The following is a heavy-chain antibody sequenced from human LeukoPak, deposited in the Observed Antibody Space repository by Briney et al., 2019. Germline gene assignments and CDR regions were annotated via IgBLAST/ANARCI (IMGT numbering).Heavy chain of an antibody. V-gene: IGHV3-30*03. CDR2: IAYDGSRK. CDR3: TRYDSSRFDS. D-gene: IGHD3-3*01. CDR1: GFTFSGYG. J-gene: IGHJ5*01. Sequence: PGRSLRLSCAASGFTFSGYGMHWVRQAPGKGLEWVTGIAYDGSRKHYADSVKGRFAISRDNSRNTMDLQMNSLRVEDTAVYHCTRYDSSRFDSWGQGTLVIVSA.